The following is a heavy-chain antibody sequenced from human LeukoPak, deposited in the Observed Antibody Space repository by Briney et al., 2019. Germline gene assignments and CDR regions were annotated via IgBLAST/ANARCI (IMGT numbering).Heavy chain of an antibody. V-gene: IGHV3-23*01. CDR1: GFTFSSYA. J-gene: IGHJ4*02. D-gene: IGHD3-22*01. CDR2: ISGSGGST. CDR3: AKGITLMVVVNPFDY. Sequence: GSLRLSCTASGFTFSSYAMSWVRQAPGKGLEWVSCISGSGGSTYYADSVKGRFTISRDNSKNTLYLQMSSLRAEDTAVYYCAKGITLMVVVNPFDYWGQGTLVTVSS.